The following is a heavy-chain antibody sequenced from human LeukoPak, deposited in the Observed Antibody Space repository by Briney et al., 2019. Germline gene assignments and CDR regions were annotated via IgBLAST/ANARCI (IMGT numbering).Heavy chain of an antibody. CDR3: ARGALYCSSTSCPQQAFDI. D-gene: IGHD2-2*01. CDR1: GGSISSGGYS. J-gene: IGHJ3*02. V-gene: IGHV4-30-2*01. CDR2: IYHSGST. Sequence: PPETLSLTCAVSGGSISSGGYSWSWIRQPPGKDLEWIGYIYHSGSTYYNPSLKSRVTISVDRSKSQFSLKLSSVTAADTAVYYCARGALYCSSTSCPQQAFDIWGQGTMVTVSS.